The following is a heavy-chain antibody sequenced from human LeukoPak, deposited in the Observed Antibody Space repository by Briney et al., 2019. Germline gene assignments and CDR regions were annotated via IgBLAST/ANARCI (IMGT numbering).Heavy chain of an antibody. D-gene: IGHD3-22*01. Sequence: PGGSLRLSCAASGFIFSTYTIHWVRQAPGKGLEWVSSISHDGTYKHYADSVKGRFTISRDNSKKTLYLQMNSLRPKDRAVYYCARDGRGYQTDFWGQGTLVTVSS. V-gene: IGHV3-30*04. J-gene: IGHJ4*02. CDR1: GFIFSTYT. CDR2: ISHDGTYK. CDR3: ARDGRGYQTDF.